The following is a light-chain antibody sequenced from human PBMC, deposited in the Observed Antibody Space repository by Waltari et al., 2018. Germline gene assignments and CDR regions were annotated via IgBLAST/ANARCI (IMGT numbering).Light chain of an antibody. CDR1: DSDVRAYDF. CDR3: SSYTTSSAPGV. J-gene: IGLJ1*01. CDR2: EVS. Sequence: QSALTQPASVSGSPGQSITLSCPGTDSDVRAYDFVSCYQQHPGKAPHLIIYEVSNRPSGISNRFSASKSGNTASLTISGLQAEDEADYYCSSYTTSSAPGVFGTGTRVTVL. V-gene: IGLV2-14*01.